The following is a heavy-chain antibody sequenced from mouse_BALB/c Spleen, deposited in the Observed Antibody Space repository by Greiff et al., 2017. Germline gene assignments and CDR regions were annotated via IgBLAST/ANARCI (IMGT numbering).Heavy chain of an antibody. D-gene: IGHD2-1*01. CDR3: ASRNYGDAMDY. CDR1: GFTFSSFG. J-gene: IGHJ4*01. V-gene: IGHV5-17*02. CDR2: ISSGSSTI. Sequence: EVQLQESGGGLVQPGGSRKLSCAASGFTFSSFGMHWVRQAPEKGLEWVAYISSGSSTIYYADTVKGRFTISRDNPKNTLFLQMTSLRSEDTAMYYCASRNYGDAMDYWGQGTSVTVSS.